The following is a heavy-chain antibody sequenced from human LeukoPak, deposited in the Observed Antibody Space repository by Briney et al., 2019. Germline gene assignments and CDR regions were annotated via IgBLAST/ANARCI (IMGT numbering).Heavy chain of an antibody. CDR1: GFTFSSYS. V-gene: IGHV3-48*04. D-gene: IGHD3-10*01. J-gene: IGHJ3*02. CDR2: ISRSGSTR. Sequence: GGSLRLSCAASGFTFSSYSMSWVRQAPGKGLEWVSYISRSGSTRYYTDSVKGRFTISRDNAKNSLYLQMNSLRAEDTAVCYCARVATMVRVPLDALDIWGQGTMVSVSS. CDR3: ARVATMVRVPLDALDI.